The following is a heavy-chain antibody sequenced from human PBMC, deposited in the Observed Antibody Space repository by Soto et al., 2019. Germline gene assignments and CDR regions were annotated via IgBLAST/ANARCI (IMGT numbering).Heavy chain of an antibody. CDR1: GGSISSGGYS. V-gene: IGHV4-30-2*01. CDR3: AREVDGVTGNWFDT. CDR2: IYHSGST. Sequence: PSETLSLPCAVSGGSISSGGYSWSWIRQPPGKGLEWIGYIYHSGSTYYNPSLKSRVTISVDRSKNQFSLKLSSVTAADTAVYSCAREVDGVTGNWFDTRGQGTLVTVSS. J-gene: IGHJ5*02. D-gene: IGHD2-15*01.